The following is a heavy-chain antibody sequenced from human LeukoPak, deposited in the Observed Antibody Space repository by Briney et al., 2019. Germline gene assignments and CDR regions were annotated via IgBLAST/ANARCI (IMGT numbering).Heavy chain of an antibody. CDR1: GGSISNSYYY. V-gene: IGHV4-61*01. J-gene: IGHJ3*02. CDR3: AREGELTGESAVPGEDAFDI. D-gene: IGHD7-27*01. Sequence: PETLSLTCTVSGGSISNSYYYWSWIRQPPGKGLEWIGYIYYIGSTNYNPSLKSRVTISVDTSKNQFSLKLSSVTAADTAVYYCAREGELTGESAVPGEDAFDIWGQGTMVTVSS. CDR2: IYYIGST.